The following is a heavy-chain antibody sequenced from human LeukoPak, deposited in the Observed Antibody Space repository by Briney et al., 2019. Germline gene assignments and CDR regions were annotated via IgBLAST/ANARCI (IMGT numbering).Heavy chain of an antibody. CDR3: ARVGYTGTWYSSPPFDY. CDR1: GFTVSSNY. V-gene: IGHV3-66*01. J-gene: IGHJ4*02. D-gene: IGHD6-13*01. CDR2: IYSGGST. Sequence: PGGSLRLSCAVSGFTVSSNYMSWVRQAPGKGLEWVSIIYSGGSTYYAESVKGRFTISRDNSKNTLYLQMNSLRADDTAVYYCARVGYTGTWYSSPPFDYWGQGTLVTVSS.